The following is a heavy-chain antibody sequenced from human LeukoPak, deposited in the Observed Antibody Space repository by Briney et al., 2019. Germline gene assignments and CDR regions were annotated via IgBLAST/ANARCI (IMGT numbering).Heavy chain of an antibody. Sequence: GASVKVSCKASGYTFSTCDINWVRQATGPRLEWIGWMNPNSGNTGFAHKFQGRVTMTRDTSINTAYMELSSLRSEDTAVYYCTRVLGSISHWGQGTLVTVSS. J-gene: IGHJ4*02. D-gene: IGHD1-1*01. V-gene: IGHV1-8*01. CDR1: GYTFSTCD. CDR2: MNPNSGNT. CDR3: TRVLGSISH.